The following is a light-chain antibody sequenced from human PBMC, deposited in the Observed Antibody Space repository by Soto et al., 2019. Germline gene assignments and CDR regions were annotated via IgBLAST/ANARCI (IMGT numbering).Light chain of an antibody. CDR1: SSDVGRYDY. V-gene: IGLV2-11*01. Sequence: QSALTQPRSVSGSPGQSVTISCTGTSSDVGRYDYVSWYQQHPGKAPKLIIYDDSERPSGVPDRFSGSKFGNTASLTISGLQAEDEADYSCCSFAGSYTYVFGTGTKLTVL. CDR3: CSFAGSYTYV. J-gene: IGLJ1*01. CDR2: DDS.